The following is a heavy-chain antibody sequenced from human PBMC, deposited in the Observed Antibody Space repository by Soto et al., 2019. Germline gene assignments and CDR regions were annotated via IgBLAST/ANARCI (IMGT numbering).Heavy chain of an antibody. CDR2: IYYSGST. J-gene: IGHJ4*02. CDR3: ARRSGSYYDYIWGSYRYSFDY. Sequence: SETLSLTCTVSGGSISSSSYYWGWIRQPPGKGMEWIGSIYYSGSTYYNPSLKSRVTISVDTSKNQFSLKLSSVTAADTAVYYCARRSGSYYDYIWGSYRYSFDYWGQGTLVTVSS. V-gene: IGHV4-39*01. CDR1: GGSISSSSYY. D-gene: IGHD3-16*02.